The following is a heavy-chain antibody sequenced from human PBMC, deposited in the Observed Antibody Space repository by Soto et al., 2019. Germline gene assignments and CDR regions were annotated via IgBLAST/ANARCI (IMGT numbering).Heavy chain of an antibody. CDR3: ARDRLYSSGWYLDYYYYGMDV. J-gene: IGHJ6*02. CDR2: INPNSGGT. Sequence: ASVKVSCKASGYTFTGYYMHWVRQAPGQGLEWMGWINPNSGGTNYAQKFQGWVTMTRDTSISTAYMELSRLRSDDTAVYYCARDRLYSSGWYLDYYYYGMDVWGQGTTVTVSS. CDR1: GYTFTGYY. D-gene: IGHD6-19*01. V-gene: IGHV1-2*04.